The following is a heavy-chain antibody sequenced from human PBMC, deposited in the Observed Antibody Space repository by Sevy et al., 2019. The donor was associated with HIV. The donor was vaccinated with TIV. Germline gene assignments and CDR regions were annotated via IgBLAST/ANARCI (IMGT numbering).Heavy chain of an antibody. CDR2: ISYDGINK. V-gene: IGHV3-30*04. CDR1: GFIFSNYS. J-gene: IGHJ6*02. Sequence: GGSLRLSCAASGFIFSNYSMHWVRQAPGKGLEWVAVISYDGINKYYADSVKGRFTISRDNSKNTLYVQMNSLRAEDTAVSDCARDSNSGYYYYYAMDVWGQGTTVTVSS. CDR3: ARDSNSGYYYYYAMDV. D-gene: IGHD1-26*01.